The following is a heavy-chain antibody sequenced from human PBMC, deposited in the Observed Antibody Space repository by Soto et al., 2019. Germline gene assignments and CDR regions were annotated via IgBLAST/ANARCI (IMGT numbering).Heavy chain of an antibody. CDR3: AKGFVYEAGSGIDAFDI. D-gene: IGHD6-19*01. Sequence: EVQLLESGGGLVQPGGSLRLSCAASGFTFSSYAMSWVRQAPGKGLEWVSAISGSGGSTYYADSVKGRFTISRDNSKNTLYLQMNSLRAEDTAVYYCAKGFVYEAGSGIDAFDIWGQGTMVTVSS. CDR2: ISGSGGST. V-gene: IGHV3-23*01. J-gene: IGHJ3*02. CDR1: GFTFSSYA.